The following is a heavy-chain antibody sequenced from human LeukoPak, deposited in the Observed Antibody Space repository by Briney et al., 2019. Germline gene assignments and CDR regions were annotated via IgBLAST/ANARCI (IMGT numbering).Heavy chain of an antibody. D-gene: IGHD4-17*01. CDR1: GGSISGYY. V-gene: IGHV4-59*08. CDR3: ARHNHHTVTTGDYYYYMDV. Sequence: SETLSLTCTVSGGSISGYYWSWIRQPPGKGLEWIGYIYYSGSTNYNPSLKSRVTISVDTSKNQFSLKLSSVTAADTAVYYCARHNHHTVTTGDYYYYMDVWGKGTTVTVSS. CDR2: IYYSGST. J-gene: IGHJ6*03.